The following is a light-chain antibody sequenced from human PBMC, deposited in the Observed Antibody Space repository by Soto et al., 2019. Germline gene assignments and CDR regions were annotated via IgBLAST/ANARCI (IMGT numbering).Light chain of an antibody. CDR2: AAS. Sequence: DIQMTQSPSSVSASVGDRVTITCRASQAISSWLVWYQQKPGKAPKLLIYAASSLQSGVPSRFSGSGSGTDFTLTISSLQPEDFAIYYCQQANSFPRTFGQGTKLEIK. J-gene: IGKJ1*01. CDR1: QAISSW. V-gene: IGKV1-12*01. CDR3: QQANSFPRT.